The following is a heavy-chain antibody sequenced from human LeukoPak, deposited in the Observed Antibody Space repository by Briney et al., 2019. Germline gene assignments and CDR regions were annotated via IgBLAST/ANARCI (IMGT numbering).Heavy chain of an antibody. CDR2: FSGSGGNT. D-gene: IGHD2-8*02. CDR3: AKPLGYCTGGVCYSNYFDP. J-gene: IGHJ5*02. V-gene: IGHV3-23*01. CDR1: GFTFYNYA. Sequence: GGSLRLSCAASGFTFYNYAMSWVRQAPGKGLDWVSTFSGSGGNTYYADSVKGRFTISRDNSENTLYLQMNSLRAEDTAVYYCAKPLGYCTGGVCYSNYFDPWGQGTLVTVSS.